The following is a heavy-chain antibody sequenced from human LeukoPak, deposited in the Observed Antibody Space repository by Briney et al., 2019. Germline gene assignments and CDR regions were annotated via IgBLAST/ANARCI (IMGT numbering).Heavy chain of an antibody. CDR2: IYYSGST. Sequence: SETLSLTCTVSGGSISSSSYYWGWIRQPPGKGLEWIGSIYYSGSTYYNPSLKSRVTISVDTSKHQFSLKLNSVTAADTAVYYCARHSGSYYYFDYWGQGTLVTVSS. CDR3: ARHSGSYYYFDY. J-gene: IGHJ4*02. V-gene: IGHV4-39*01. CDR1: GGSISSSSYY. D-gene: IGHD1-26*01.